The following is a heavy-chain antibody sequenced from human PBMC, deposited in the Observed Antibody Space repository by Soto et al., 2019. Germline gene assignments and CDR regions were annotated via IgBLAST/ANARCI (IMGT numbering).Heavy chain of an antibody. J-gene: IGHJ4*02. CDR2: IKEDGSEK. V-gene: IGHV3-7*01. CDR1: GFTFNNYW. CDR3: ASNTY. Sequence: PGGSLRLSCAASGFTFNNYWMSWVRQAPGKGLEWVANIKEDGSEKYYVDSVKGRFTISRDNAKNSLYLQMNSLRAEDTAVYYWASNTYWGKGTLVPVSS.